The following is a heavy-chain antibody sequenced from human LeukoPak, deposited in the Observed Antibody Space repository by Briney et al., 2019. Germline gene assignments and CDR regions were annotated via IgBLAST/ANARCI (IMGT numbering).Heavy chain of an antibody. V-gene: IGHV3-23*01. J-gene: IGHJ6*03. CDR3: AKAPTVTTSYDFNMDV. D-gene: IGHD4-17*01. CDR1: GFTFSSYS. CDR2: ISGSGGST. Sequence: GGSLRLSCAGSGFTFSSYSMNWVRQAPGKGLEWVSAISGSGGSTYYADSVKGRFTISRDNSKNTLYLQMNSLRAEDTAVYYCAKAPTVTTSYDFNMDVWGKGTTVTISS.